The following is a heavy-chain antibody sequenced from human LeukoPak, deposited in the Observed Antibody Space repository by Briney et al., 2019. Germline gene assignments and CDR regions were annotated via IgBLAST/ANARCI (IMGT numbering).Heavy chain of an antibody. CDR1: GVTFSSYA. V-gene: IGHV3-23*01. D-gene: IGHD2-15*01. Sequence: GGSLRLSCAASGVTFSSYARSWVRQARGKGLEWVSAISGSDRRTYYADSVKRRFTISKDNPKNSLYLQMNILRAEDTAVYYCAGEVRDCSGGSCYHTDDYWGQGTLVTVSS. J-gene: IGHJ4*02. CDR2: ISGSDRRT. CDR3: AGEVRDCSGGSCYHTDDY.